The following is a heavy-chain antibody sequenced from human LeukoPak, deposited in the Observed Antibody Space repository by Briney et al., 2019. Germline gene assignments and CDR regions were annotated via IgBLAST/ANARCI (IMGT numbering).Heavy chain of an antibody. D-gene: IGHD5-18*01. CDR2: IRSKAYGGTT. CDR1: GFTFGDYA. J-gene: IGHJ4*02. Sequence: GGSLRLSCTASGFTFGDYAMSWFRQAPGKGLEWVGFIRSKAYGGTTEYAASVKGRFTISRDDSKSIAYLQMNSLKTEDTAVYYCTRDPRGTWIQLWSDYWGQGTLVTVSS. V-gene: IGHV3-49*03. CDR3: TRDPRGTWIQLWSDY.